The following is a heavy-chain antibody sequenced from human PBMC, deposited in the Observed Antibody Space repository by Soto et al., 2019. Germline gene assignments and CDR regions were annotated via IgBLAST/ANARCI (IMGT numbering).Heavy chain of an antibody. CDR3: AKMNSAYAYSNFDY. Sequence: GWYLRLSCAASGFTFRRYALSWVRQAPGKGLEWVSAISGTGDSTYYADSVKGRFTISRDNSRNTLYLQMNSLRAEETALYYCAKMNSAYAYSNFDYWGQGTLVTVSS. CDR1: GFTFRRYA. J-gene: IGHJ4*02. CDR2: ISGTGDST. V-gene: IGHV3-23*01. D-gene: IGHD3-16*01.